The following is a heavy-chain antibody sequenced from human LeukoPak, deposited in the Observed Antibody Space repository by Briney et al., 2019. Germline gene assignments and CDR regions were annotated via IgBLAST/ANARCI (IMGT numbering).Heavy chain of an antibody. Sequence: PSETLSLTCAVYGGSFSGYYWSWIRQPPGKGLEWIGETNHSGSTNYNPSLKSRVTISVDTSKNQFSLKLSSVTAADTAVYYCARSSGWYDVNWFDPWGQGTLVTVSS. CDR1: GGSFSGYY. V-gene: IGHV4-34*01. CDR2: TNHSGST. D-gene: IGHD6-13*01. CDR3: ARSSGWYDVNWFDP. J-gene: IGHJ5*02.